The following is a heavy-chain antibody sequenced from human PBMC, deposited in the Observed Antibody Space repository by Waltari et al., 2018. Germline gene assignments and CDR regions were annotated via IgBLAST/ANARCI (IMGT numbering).Heavy chain of an antibody. J-gene: IGHJ3*02. Sequence: QVQLQESGPGLVKPSETLSLTCAVSGYSISSGYYWGWSRPPPGKGLDGIGSIDHSGSTYYNPSLKSRVTISVDTSKNQFSLKLSSVTAADTAVYYCASNINVLRYFDWLPQEGDAFDIWGQGTMVTVSS. CDR3: ASNINVLRYFDWLPQEGDAFDI. V-gene: IGHV4-38-2*01. D-gene: IGHD3-9*01. CDR2: IDHSGST. CDR1: GYSISSGYY.